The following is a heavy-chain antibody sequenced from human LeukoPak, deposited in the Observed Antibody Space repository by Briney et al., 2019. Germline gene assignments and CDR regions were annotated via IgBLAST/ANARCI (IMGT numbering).Heavy chain of an antibody. D-gene: IGHD5-12*01. CDR3: TTRLRNHFDY. Sequence: GGSLRLSCSASGFTFSNYAMHWVRQAPGKGLEYVSAIRSNGGSTYYADSVKGRFTISRDNSKNTLDLQMSSLRAEDTAVYYCTTRLRNHFDYWGQGTQVTVSS. V-gene: IGHV3-64D*06. J-gene: IGHJ4*02. CDR2: IRSNGGST. CDR1: GFTFSNYA.